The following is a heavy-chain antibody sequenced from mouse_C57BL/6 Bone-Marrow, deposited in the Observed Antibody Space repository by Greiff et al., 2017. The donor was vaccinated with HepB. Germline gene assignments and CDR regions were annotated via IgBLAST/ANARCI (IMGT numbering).Heavy chain of an antibody. Sequence: VQLQQSGAELARPGASVKLSCKASGYTFTSYGISWVKQRTGQGLEWIGEIYPRSGNTYYNEKFKGKATLTADKSSSTAYMELRSLTSEDSAVYFCARNYYYGSSSYAMDYWGQGTSVTVSS. CDR2: IYPRSGNT. CDR3: ARNYYYGSSSYAMDY. CDR1: GYTFTSYG. D-gene: IGHD1-1*01. J-gene: IGHJ4*01. V-gene: IGHV1-81*01.